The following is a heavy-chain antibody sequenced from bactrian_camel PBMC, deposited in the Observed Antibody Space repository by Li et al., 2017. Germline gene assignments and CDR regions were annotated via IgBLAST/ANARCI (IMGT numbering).Heavy chain of an antibody. CDR1: GDTTNKKC. Sequence: HVQLVESGGRPVQAGGSLRLSCEASGDTTNKKCLAWFRQAPGREREAVASIYIDDGATDYADSVKGRFTISRDNTKNTVYLQMNSLKREDTALYYCAEGHRGLGYWGQGTQVTVS. CDR3: AEGHRGLGY. V-gene: IGHV3S6*01. J-gene: IGHJ6*01. CDR2: IYIDDGAT.